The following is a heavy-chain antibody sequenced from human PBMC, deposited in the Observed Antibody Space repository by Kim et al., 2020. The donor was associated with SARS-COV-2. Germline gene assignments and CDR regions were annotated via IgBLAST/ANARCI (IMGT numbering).Heavy chain of an antibody. CDR3: ARDGQFVLRYFDWLSPLGY. Sequence: GRFTISRDNAKNSLYLQMNSLRAEDTAVYYCARDGQFVLRYFDWLSPLGYWGQGTLVTVSS. J-gene: IGHJ4*02. V-gene: IGHV3-11*06. D-gene: IGHD3-9*01.